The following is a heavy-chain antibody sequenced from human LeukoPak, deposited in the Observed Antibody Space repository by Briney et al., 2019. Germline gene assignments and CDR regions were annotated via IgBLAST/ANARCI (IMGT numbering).Heavy chain of an antibody. CDR1: GGSISSSSYY. J-gene: IGHJ3*02. CDR2: IYYSGST. V-gene: IGHV4-39*07. Sequence: SETLSLTCTVSGGSISSSSYYWGWIRQPPGKGLEWIGSIYYSGSTYYNPSLKSRVTISVDTSKNQFSLKLSSVTAADTAVYYCARAPADIVAVVAGFDAFDIWGQGTMVTVSS. CDR3: ARAPADIVAVVAGFDAFDI. D-gene: IGHD2-15*01.